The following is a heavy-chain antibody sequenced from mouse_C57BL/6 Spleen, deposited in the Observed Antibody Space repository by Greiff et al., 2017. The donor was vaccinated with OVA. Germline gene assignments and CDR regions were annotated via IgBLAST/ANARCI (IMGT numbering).Heavy chain of an antibody. V-gene: IGHV2-2*01. CDR1: GFSLTSYG. D-gene: IGHD1-1*01. J-gene: IGHJ2*01. CDR2: LWSGGST. CDR3: ARGGGITTVLDY. Sequence: QVQLKESGPGLVQPSQSLSITCTVSGFSLTSYGVHWVRQSPGKGLEWLGVLWSGGSTDYNAAFISRLSISKDNSKSQVFFKMNSLQADDTAIYDCARGGGITTVLDYWGQGTTLTVSS.